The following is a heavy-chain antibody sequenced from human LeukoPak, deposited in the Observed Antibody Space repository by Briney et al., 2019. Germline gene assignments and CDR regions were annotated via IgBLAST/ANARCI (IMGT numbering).Heavy chain of an antibody. CDR3: ARDIVRGVRSPDY. CDR2: INPNSGGA. D-gene: IGHD3-10*01. Sequence: ASVKVSCKASGYTFTGYYMHWVRQAPGQGLEWMGWINPNSGGANYAQKFQGRVTMTRDTSISTAYMELSRLRSDDTAVYYCARDIVRGVRSPDYWGQGTLVTVSS. CDR1: GYTFTGYY. J-gene: IGHJ4*02. V-gene: IGHV1-2*02.